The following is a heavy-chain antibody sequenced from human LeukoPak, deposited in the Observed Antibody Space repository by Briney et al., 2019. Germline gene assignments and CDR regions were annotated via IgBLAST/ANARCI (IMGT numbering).Heavy chain of an antibody. CDR3: ARDLLGTRHYYHGMDV. Sequence: GGSLRLSCAASGFTVSSNYMSWVRQAPGKGLEWVSVIYSGGSTYYADSVKGRFTISRDNSKNTLYLQMNSLRAEDTAVYYCARDLLGTRHYYHGMDVWGQGTTVTVSS. D-gene: IGHD7-27*01. J-gene: IGHJ6*02. CDR2: IYSGGST. V-gene: IGHV3-66*01. CDR1: GFTVSSNY.